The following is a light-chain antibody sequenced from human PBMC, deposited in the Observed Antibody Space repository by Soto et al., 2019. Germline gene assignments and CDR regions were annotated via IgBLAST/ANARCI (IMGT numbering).Light chain of an antibody. J-gene: IGKJ1*01. CDR2: SAS. Sequence: EMVLTQSPGTLSLSPGEIATLSCSARQRVSSSYLAWYQQKRGQAPRLLIYSASSRATGIPARFSGSGSGTDLTLTISRLEAEDFALYYCQQYGSGPARTCGQGTKVDIK. V-gene: IGKV3-20*01. CDR3: QQYGSGPART. CDR1: QRVSSSY.